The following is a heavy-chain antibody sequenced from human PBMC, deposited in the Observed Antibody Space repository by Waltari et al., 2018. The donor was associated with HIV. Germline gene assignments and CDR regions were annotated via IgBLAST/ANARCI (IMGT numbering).Heavy chain of an antibody. Sequence: EVQLLESGGGLVQPGGYRRLSCAASGFAYVSYAITWVRQSPERGLEWVAAGSGSGAKSFYADSVKGRFTISRDNSKNTVFLQMNSLRGADTAIYYCAKAYYENTAYYYDFWGRGTRVTVSS. CDR3: AKAYYENTAYYYDF. D-gene: IGHD3-22*01. CDR1: GFAYVSYA. CDR2: GSGSGAKS. J-gene: IGHJ4*02. V-gene: IGHV3-23*01.